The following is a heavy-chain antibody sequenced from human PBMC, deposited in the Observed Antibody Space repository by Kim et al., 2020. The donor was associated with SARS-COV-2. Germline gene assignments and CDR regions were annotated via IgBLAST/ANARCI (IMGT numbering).Heavy chain of an antibody. V-gene: IGHV3-23*01. J-gene: IGHJ6*02. CDR3: AKERPLDV. D-gene: IGHD6-6*01. Sequence: STYCADAVKGRFTISRDNSKNTLYLQMNSLRAEDTAVYYCAKERPLDVWGQGTTVTVSS. CDR2: ST.